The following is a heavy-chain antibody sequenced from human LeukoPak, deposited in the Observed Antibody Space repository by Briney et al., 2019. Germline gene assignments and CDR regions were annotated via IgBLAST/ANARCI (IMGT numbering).Heavy chain of an antibody. CDR2: ISYDGSNK. CDR3: ARDSKYYYGSGSYYDAFDI. CDR1: GFTFSSYA. V-gene: IGHV3-30*14. D-gene: IGHD3-10*01. Sequence: GGSLRLSCAASGFTFSSYAMHWVRQAPGKGLEWVAVISYDGSNKYYADSVKGRFTISRDNSKNTLYLQMNSLRAEDTAVYYCARDSKYYYGSGSYYDAFDIWGQGTMVTVSS. J-gene: IGHJ3*02.